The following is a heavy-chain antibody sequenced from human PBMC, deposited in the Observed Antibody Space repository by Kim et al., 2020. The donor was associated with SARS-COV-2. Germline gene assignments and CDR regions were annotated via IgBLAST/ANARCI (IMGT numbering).Heavy chain of an antibody. D-gene: IGHD6-19*01. CDR1: GFLFSSRW. J-gene: IGHJ6*02. V-gene: IGHV3-74*01. CDR3: VRGREAGRYHGMDV. Sequence: GGSLRLSCAASGFLFSSRWMHWVRQAPGKGLVCVSRISSDGSNTIYADSVKGRFTISRDNAKNTMYLQMNSLRAEDTAVYYCVRGREAGRYHGMDVWGQGTTVTVSS. CDR2: ISSDGSNT.